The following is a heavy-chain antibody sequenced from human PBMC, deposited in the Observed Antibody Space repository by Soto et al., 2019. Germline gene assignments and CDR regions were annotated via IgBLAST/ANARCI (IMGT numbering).Heavy chain of an antibody. CDR1: GYSFTSYW. J-gene: IGHJ6*03. CDR2: IYPGDSDT. V-gene: IGHV5-51*01. Sequence: PGEALKSSCKGSGYSFTSYWIGWVRQMPGKGLEWMGIIYPGDSDTRYSPSFQGQVTISADKSISTAYLQWSSLKASDTAMYYCARVVVPSYYYMDVWGKGTTVTVSS. D-gene: IGHD2-2*01. CDR3: ARVVVPSYYYMDV.